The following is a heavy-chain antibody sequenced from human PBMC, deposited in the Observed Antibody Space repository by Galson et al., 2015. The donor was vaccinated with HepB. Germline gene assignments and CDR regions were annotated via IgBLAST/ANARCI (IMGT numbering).Heavy chain of an antibody. CDR3: AKLPGIAVEALWDY. CDR1: GFTFSSYG. J-gene: IGHJ4*02. D-gene: IGHD6-19*01. Sequence: SLRLSCAASGFTFSSYGMHWVRQAPGKGLEWVAFIRYDGSNKYYADSVKGRFTISRDNSKNTLYLQMNSLRAEDTAVYYCAKLPGIAVEALWDYWGQGTLVTVSS. CDR2: IRYDGSNK. V-gene: IGHV3-30*02.